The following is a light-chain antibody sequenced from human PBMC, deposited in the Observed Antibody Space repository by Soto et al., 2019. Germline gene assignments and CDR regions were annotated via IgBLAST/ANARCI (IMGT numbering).Light chain of an antibody. CDR3: QQYQNWPRT. CDR2: GAS. Sequence: EIVMTQSPATLSVSPGERATLSCRASQSVSSNLAWYQHKPGQAPRLLIYGASTRATGIPARFSGSGSGTEFTLTISSLESEDFAVYYCQQYQNWPRTFGQGTKVDI. CDR1: QSVSSN. V-gene: IGKV3-15*01. J-gene: IGKJ1*01.